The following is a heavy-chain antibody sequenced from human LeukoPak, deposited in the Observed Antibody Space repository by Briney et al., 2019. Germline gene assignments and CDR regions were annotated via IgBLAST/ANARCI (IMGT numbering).Heavy chain of an antibody. V-gene: IGHV4-59*01. Sequence: PSETLSLTCTVSGGSISSYYWSWIRQPPGKGLEWIGYIYYSGSTNYNPSLKSRVTISVDTSKNQFSLKLSSVTAADTAVYYCARGTMEVPGYYYYYMDVWGKGTTVTVSS. CDR2: IYYSGST. D-gene: IGHD4/OR15-4a*01. CDR3: ARGTMEVPGYYYYYMDV. J-gene: IGHJ6*03. CDR1: GGSISSYY.